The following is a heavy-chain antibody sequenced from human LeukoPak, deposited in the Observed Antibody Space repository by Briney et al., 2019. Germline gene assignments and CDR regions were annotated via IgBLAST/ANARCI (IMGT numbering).Heavy chain of an antibody. V-gene: IGHV5-51*01. Sequence: GESLKISCKGSGYSFTSYWIGWVRQMPGKGLEWTGIIYPGDSDTRYSPSFQGQVTISADKSISTAYLQWSSLKASDTAMYYCARHSDYGDQGNAFDIWGQGTMVTVSS. D-gene: IGHD4-17*01. CDR2: IYPGDSDT. CDR3: ARHSDYGDQGNAFDI. J-gene: IGHJ3*02. CDR1: GYSFTSYW.